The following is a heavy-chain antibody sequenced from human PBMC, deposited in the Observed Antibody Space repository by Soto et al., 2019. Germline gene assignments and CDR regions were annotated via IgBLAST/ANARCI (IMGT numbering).Heavy chain of an antibody. Sequence: PGGSLRLSCAASGFIFNNYAMHWVRQAPGKGLEWVTVISYDGSNKYYADSVKGRFTISRDNSRNTLYLQINSLRAEDTAVYYCARGPPRKTYYYGSGSTPPFDYWGQGTLVTVSS. CDR2: ISYDGSNK. J-gene: IGHJ4*02. CDR3: ARGPPRKTYYYGSGSTPPFDY. D-gene: IGHD3-10*01. CDR1: GFIFNNYA. V-gene: IGHV3-30-3*01.